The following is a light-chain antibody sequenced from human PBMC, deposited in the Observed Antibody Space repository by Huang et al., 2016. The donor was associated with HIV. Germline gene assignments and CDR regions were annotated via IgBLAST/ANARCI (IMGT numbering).Light chain of an antibody. CDR2: AAS. J-gene: IGKJ2*01. CDR3: QKYNSALPYT. V-gene: IGKV1-27*01. Sequence: DIQMTQSPSSLSASVGDRVTITCRASQGISNYLAWYQQKPGKGPKLLIYAASTLQSGVPSRFSGSGSGTDFTLTISSLQPEDVATYYCQKYNSALPYTFGQGTKLEIK. CDR1: QGISNY.